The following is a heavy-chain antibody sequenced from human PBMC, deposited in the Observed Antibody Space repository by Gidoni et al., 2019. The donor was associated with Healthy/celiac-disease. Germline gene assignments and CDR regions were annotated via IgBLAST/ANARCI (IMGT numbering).Heavy chain of an antibody. Sequence: QVQLVQSGAEVKKPGASVKVSCKASGYTFTSYAMHWVRQAPGQRLEWMGWINAGNGNTKYSQKFQGRVTITRDTSASTAYMELSSLRSEDTAVYYCARSVLMVYAMGYFDYWGQGTLVTVSS. CDR1: GYTFTSYA. CDR2: INAGNGNT. CDR3: ARSVLMVYAMGYFDY. J-gene: IGHJ4*02. D-gene: IGHD2-8*01. V-gene: IGHV1-3*01.